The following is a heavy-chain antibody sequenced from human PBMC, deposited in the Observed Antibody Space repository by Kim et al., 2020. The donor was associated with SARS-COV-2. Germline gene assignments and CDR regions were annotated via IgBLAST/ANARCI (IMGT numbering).Heavy chain of an antibody. CDR3: AREALSGSYSGGYYYYYYMDV. J-gene: IGHJ6*03. CDR1: GFTFSSYS. D-gene: IGHD1-26*01. V-gene: IGHV3-21*01. Sequence: GGSLRLSCAASGFTFSSYSMNWVRQAPGKGLEWVSSISSSSSYIYYADSVKGRFTISRDNAKNSLYLQMNSLRAEDTAVYYCAREALSGSYSGGYYYYYYMDVWGEGTTVTVSS. CDR2: ISSSSSYI.